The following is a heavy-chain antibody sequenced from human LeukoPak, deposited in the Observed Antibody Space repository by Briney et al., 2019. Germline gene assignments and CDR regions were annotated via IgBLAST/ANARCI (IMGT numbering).Heavy chain of an antibody. D-gene: IGHD4-17*01. CDR1: GFTVSSNY. J-gene: IGHJ6*02. CDR3: ARDVVTTVTQYYYYGMDV. Sequence: PGGSLRLSCAASGFTVSSNYMSWVRQAPGKGLEWVSVIYSGGSTYYADSVKGRFTISRDNSKNTLYLQMNSLRAEDTAVYYCARDVVTTVTQYYYYGMDVWGQGTTVTVSS. V-gene: IGHV3-53*01. CDR2: IYSGGST.